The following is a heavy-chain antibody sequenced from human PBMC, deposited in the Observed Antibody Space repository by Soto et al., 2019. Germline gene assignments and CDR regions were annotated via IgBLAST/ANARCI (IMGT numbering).Heavy chain of an antibody. CDR1: GFSFSSYA. D-gene: IGHD2-2*01. J-gene: IGHJ4*02. Sequence: PGGSLRLSCAASGFSFSSYAMHWVRQAPGKGLEWVAVIWYDGVNKYYADSVKGRFTVSRDNSNNTLYVQMNSLKAEDTAVYCLPAAGRLSSLHYWGPGTLVTVSS. CDR3: PAAGRLSSLHY. CDR2: IWYDGVNK. V-gene: IGHV3-33*01.